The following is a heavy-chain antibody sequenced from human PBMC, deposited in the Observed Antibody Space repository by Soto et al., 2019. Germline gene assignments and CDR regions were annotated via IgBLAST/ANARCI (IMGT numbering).Heavy chain of an antibody. Sequence: SVKACCKACGLAFTCSYMWWVRQSPGQGLEWMGIINPSGGSTSYAQKFQGRVTMTRDTSTSTVYMELSSLRSEDTAVYYCARSDILTGSPPGYYYYYMDVWGKGTTVTVSS. CDR2: INPSGGST. J-gene: IGHJ6*03. V-gene: IGHV1-46*03. CDR3: ARSDILTGSPPGYYYYYMDV. D-gene: IGHD3-9*01. CDR1: GLAFTCSY.